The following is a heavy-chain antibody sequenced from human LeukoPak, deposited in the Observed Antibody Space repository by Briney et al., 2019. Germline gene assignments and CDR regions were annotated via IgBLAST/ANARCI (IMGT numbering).Heavy chain of an antibody. CDR1: GGSISSGGYY. CDR3: ARDYDFWSGYSLYHLGY. CDR2: IYYSGST. D-gene: IGHD3-3*01. V-gene: IGHV4-31*03. Sequence: PSETLSLTCTVSGGSISSGGYYWSWIRQHPGKGLEWIGYIYYSGSTYYNPSLKSRVTISVDTSKNQFSLKLSSVTAADTAVYYCARDYDFWSGYSLYHLGYWGQGTLVTVSS. J-gene: IGHJ4*02.